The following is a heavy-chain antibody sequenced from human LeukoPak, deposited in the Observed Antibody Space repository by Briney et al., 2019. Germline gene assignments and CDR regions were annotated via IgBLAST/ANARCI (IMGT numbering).Heavy chain of an antibody. J-gene: IGHJ5*02. CDR3: ARDPSLPIAAAGNWFDP. Sequence: ASVKVSCKASGYTFTGYYMHWVRQAPGQGLEWMGWINPNSGGTNYAQKFQGRVTMTRDTSISTAYMELSRLRSDDTAVYYCARDPSLPIAAAGNWFDPWGQGTLVTVSS. CDR1: GYTFTGYY. V-gene: IGHV1-2*02. D-gene: IGHD6-13*01. CDR2: INPNSGGT.